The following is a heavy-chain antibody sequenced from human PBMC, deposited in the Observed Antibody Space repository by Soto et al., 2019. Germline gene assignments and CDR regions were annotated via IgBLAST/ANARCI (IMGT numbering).Heavy chain of an antibody. J-gene: IGHJ4*02. Sequence: PGGSLRLSCAASGFTFSSYWMSWVRQAPGKGLEWVANIKQDGSEKYYVDSVKGRFTISRDNAKNSLYLQMNSLRAEDTAVYYCATDPDYYDSSGYLDYWGQGTLVTVSS. CDR2: IKQDGSEK. CDR3: ATDPDYYDSSGYLDY. D-gene: IGHD3-22*01. CDR1: GFTFSSYW. V-gene: IGHV3-7*05.